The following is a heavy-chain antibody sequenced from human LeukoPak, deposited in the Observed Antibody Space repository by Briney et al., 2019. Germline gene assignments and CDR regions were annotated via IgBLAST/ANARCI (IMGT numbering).Heavy chain of an antibody. CDR2: INPNSGGT. D-gene: IGHD5-24*01. CDR1: GYTFTSYG. J-gene: IGHJ4*02. CDR3: ARGPPEDGDY. Sequence: ASVKVSCKASGYTFTSYGISWVRQAPGQGLEWMGWINPNSGGTNYAQKFQGRVTMTRDTSISTAYMELSRLRSDDTAVYYCARGPPEDGDYWGQGTLVTVSS. V-gene: IGHV1-2*02.